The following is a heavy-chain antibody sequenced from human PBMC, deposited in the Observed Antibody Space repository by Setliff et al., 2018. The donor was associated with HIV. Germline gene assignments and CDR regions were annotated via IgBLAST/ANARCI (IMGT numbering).Heavy chain of an antibody. J-gene: IGHJ4*02. CDR1: GFTFSSYA. V-gene: IGHV3-30*02. CDR2: IRYDGSYK. Sequence: LRLSCAASGFTFSSYAMHWVRQAPGKGLEWVAFIRYDGSYKYYADPVKGRFTISRDNSKNTLYLQVSRLRAEDTAVYYCAKDPGDYVLDYWGQGTLVTVSS. D-gene: IGHD4-17*01. CDR3: AKDPGDYVLDY.